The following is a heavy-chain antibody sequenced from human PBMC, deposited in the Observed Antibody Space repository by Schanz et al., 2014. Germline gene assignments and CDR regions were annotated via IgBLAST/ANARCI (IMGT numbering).Heavy chain of an antibody. V-gene: IGHV3-48*01. D-gene: IGHD1-1*01. Sequence: EVQLVESGGGWVQPGGSLRLSCAASGFTFSDYSMNWVRQAPGKGLEWISYITYNGGTIYYADSVKGRFTISRDNAKNSLFLQMNSLRPEDTAVYYCTRDVRLDRRGNWFDPWGQGTLVTVSS. CDR3: TRDVRLDRRGNWFDP. CDR2: ITYNGGTI. CDR1: GFTFSDYS. J-gene: IGHJ5*02.